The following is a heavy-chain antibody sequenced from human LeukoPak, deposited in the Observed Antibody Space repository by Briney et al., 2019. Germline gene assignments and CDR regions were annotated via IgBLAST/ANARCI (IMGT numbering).Heavy chain of an antibody. CDR3: ARRYIAVAGTSWFDP. Sequence: ASVKVPCKASGYTFTSYGISWVRQAPGQGLEWMGWISAYNGNTNYAQKLQGRVTMTTDTSTSTAYMGLRSLRSDDTAVYYCARRYIAVAGTSWFDPWGQGTLVTVSS. V-gene: IGHV1-18*04. D-gene: IGHD6-19*01. J-gene: IGHJ5*02. CDR1: GYTFTSYG. CDR2: ISAYNGNT.